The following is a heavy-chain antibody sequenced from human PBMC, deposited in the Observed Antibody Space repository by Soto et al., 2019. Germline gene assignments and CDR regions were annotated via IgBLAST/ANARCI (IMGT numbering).Heavy chain of an antibody. Sequence: GGSLRLSCAASGFTFSDYYMSWIRQAPGKGLEWVSYISSSSSYTNYADSVKGRFTISRDNAKNSLYLQMNTLRAEDTAFYFFSRDHDEDFGYDLDYFDYWGQGTIVTVSP. V-gene: IGHV3-11*05. D-gene: IGHD5-12*01. CDR2: ISSSSSYT. CDR3: SRDHDEDFGYDLDYFDY. J-gene: IGHJ4*02. CDR1: GFTFSDYY.